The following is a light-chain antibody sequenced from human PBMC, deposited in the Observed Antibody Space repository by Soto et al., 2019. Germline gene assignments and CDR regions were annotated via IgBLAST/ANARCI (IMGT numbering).Light chain of an antibody. V-gene: IGKV3-20*01. CDR1: QSVSSSY. CDR2: GAS. CDR3: QQYGSSPQT. Sequence: EIVLTQSPGTLSLSPGERATLSCRASQSVSSSYLAWYQQKPGQTPRLLIYGASSRATGIPDRFSGSGSGTDFTLTSSSPEPEEHAVYCCQQYGSSPQTFGQGTKVEIK. J-gene: IGKJ1*01.